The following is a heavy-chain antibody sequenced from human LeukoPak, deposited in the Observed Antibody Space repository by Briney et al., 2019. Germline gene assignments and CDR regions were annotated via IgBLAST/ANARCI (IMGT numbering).Heavy chain of an antibody. D-gene: IGHD6-19*01. CDR3: ARGYSSGWYSY. Sequence: SETLSLTCAVYGGSFSGYYWSWIRQPPGKGLEWIGEINHSGSTNYNPSLKSRVTISVDTSKNQFSLKLSSVSAADTAVYYCARGYSSGWYSYWGQGTLVTVSS. J-gene: IGHJ4*02. CDR2: INHSGST. CDR1: GGSFSGYY. V-gene: IGHV4-34*01.